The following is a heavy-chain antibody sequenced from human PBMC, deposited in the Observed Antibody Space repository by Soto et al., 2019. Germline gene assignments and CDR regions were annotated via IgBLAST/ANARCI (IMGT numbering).Heavy chain of an antibody. CDR2: MSPNSENK. Sequence: ASVKVSCKTSGYTFTNFDVNWVRQAAGQGLEWMGWMSPNSENKGYAQKFQGRLSMTRDTSITTAYMELSSLTSEDTAVYYCARAFGSSWKTGGYNWFDFWGRGTLVTVSS. J-gene: IGHJ5*01. CDR1: GYTFTNFD. D-gene: IGHD6-13*01. CDR3: ARAFGSSWKTGGYNWFDF. V-gene: IGHV1-8*01.